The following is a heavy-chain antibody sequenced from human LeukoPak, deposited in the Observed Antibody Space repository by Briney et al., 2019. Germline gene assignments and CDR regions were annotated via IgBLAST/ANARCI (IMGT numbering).Heavy chain of an antibody. CDR3: VRGSPLGATTNWLDP. J-gene: IGHJ5*02. CDR1: GFTFNTYG. Sequence: AGSLRLSCAASGFTFNTYGMHWVRQAPGKGLEWVAIIWYDGSNENYADSVKGRFTISRDNSKNTLYLQMKSLRAEDTAMYYCVRGSPLGATTNWLDPWGQGTLVTVSS. D-gene: IGHD1-26*01. CDR2: IWYDGSNE. V-gene: IGHV3-33*01.